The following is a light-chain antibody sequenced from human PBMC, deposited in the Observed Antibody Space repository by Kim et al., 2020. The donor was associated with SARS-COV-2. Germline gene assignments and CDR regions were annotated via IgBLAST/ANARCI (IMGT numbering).Light chain of an antibody. CDR3: QSFDTTTVV. J-gene: IGLJ2*01. V-gene: IGLV6-57*03. Sequence: NFMLTQPHSVSESPGKTVTISCTRSSGSIGGNYVQWYQQRPGSAPATVIYEDDQRPSGVPVLFSGSIDTSSNSASLTISEVKTEDEAVYYCQSFDTTTVVFGGGTQLTVL. CDR1: SGSIGGNY. CDR2: EDD.